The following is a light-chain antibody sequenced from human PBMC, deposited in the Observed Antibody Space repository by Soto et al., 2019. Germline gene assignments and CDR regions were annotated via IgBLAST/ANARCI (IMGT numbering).Light chain of an antibody. CDR3: QQYYDAPQT. V-gene: IGKV4-1*01. J-gene: IGKJ1*01. CDR2: WAS. Sequence: DIVMTQSPDSLAVSLGERATINCKSSQSILYSSNNKNYLAWYQQKPGQPPKLLIYWASTRESGVPDRFSGSGSGRDFTLTIRSLHAGDVAVYYCQQYYDAPQTFGQGTKVEIK. CDR1: QSILYSSNNKNY.